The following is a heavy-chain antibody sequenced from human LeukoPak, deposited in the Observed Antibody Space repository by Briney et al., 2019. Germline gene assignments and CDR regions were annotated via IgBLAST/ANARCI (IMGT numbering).Heavy chain of an antibody. V-gene: IGHV3-9*01. J-gene: IGHJ4*02. Sequence: GGSLRLSCAASGFTFDDYAMHWVRQAPGKGLEWVSGISWNSGSIGYADSVKGRFTISRDNAKNSLYLQMNSLRAEDTALYYCAKDHNPQYYYDSSGYWDYWGQGTLVTVSS. CDR3: AKDHNPQYYYDSSGYWDY. CDR2: ISWNSGSI. CDR1: GFTFDDYA. D-gene: IGHD3-22*01.